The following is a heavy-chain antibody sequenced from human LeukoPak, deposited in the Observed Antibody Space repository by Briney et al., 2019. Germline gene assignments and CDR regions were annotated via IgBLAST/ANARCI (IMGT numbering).Heavy chain of an antibody. J-gene: IGHJ4*02. CDR3: VRGSTLRHYQY. CDR1: GFTVSINY. V-gene: IGHV4-39*01. CDR2: IYYSGST. D-gene: IGHD3-16*01. Sequence: PGGSLRLSCAASGFTVSINYMSWVRRPPGKGLEWIGSIYYSGSTYYNPSLKSRVTVSVDTSKNQFSLKLSSVTAADTAVYYCVRGSTLRHYQYWGQGTLVTVSS.